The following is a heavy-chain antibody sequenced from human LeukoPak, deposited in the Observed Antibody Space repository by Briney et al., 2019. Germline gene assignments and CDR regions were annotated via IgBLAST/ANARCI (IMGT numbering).Heavy chain of an antibody. Sequence: GASVKVSCKASGYTFTSYGISWARQAPGQGLEWMGWLNPNSGGTNYAEEFQGRVTMTRDTSITTAFMELSSLKSDDTAMYYCAALRRSGWYIGDWGQGTLVTVSS. D-gene: IGHD6-19*01. CDR2: LNPNSGGT. CDR1: GYTFTSYG. CDR3: AALRRSGWYIGD. V-gene: IGHV1-2*02. J-gene: IGHJ4*02.